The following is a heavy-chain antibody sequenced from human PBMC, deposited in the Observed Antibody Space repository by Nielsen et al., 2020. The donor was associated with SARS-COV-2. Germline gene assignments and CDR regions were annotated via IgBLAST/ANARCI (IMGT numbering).Heavy chain of an antibody. Sequence: GSLRLSCAVYGDSISSTSWWTWVRQPPGKGLEWVGEIYQSGSTNYNPSLKSRVTISVDRSKNQFSLKVNSVTAADTAVYYCVRIDMATISVDYWGRGTLVTVSS. CDR3: VRIDMATISVDY. CDR2: IYQSGST. V-gene: IGHV4-4*02. J-gene: IGHJ4*02. CDR1: GDSISSTSW. D-gene: IGHD5-24*01.